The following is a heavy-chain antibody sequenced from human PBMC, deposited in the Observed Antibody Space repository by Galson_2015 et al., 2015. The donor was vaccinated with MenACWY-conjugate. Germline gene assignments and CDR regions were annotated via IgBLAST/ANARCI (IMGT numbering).Heavy chain of an antibody. V-gene: IGHV3-49*03. Sequence: SLRLSCAASGFTFGDYAMSWFRQAPGKGLEWVGFVRSKNYGGTTEYAASVKGRFTISRDDSKCITYRQMNSLKIEVTEVYYCSSDRIRSGPAESLKCCFYYSGQGTLITVSS. J-gene: IGHJ4*02. CDR2: VRSKNYGGTT. CDR1: GFTFGDYA. D-gene: IGHD2-15*01. CDR3: SSDRIRSGPAESLKCCFYY.